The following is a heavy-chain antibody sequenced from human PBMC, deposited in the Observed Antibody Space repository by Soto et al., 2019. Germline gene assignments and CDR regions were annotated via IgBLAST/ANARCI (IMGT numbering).Heavy chain of an antibody. V-gene: IGHV3-30*18. CDR1: GFTFSSYG. CDR2: ISYGGSNK. CDR3: AKDNCISTSCYRLYNWFDP. D-gene: IGHD2-2*01. J-gene: IGHJ5*02. Sequence: GGSLRLSCAASGFTFSSYGMHWVRQAPGKGLEWVAVISYGGSNKYYADAVKGRFTISRDNSKNTLYLQMNNLRAEDTAVYYCAKDNCISTSCYRLYNWFDPWGQGTLVTVSS.